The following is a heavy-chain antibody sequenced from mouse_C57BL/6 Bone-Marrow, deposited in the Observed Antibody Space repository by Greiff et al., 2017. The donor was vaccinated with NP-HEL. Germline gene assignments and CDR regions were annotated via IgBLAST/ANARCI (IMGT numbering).Heavy chain of an antibody. J-gene: IGHJ1*03. Sequence: EVQLQESGPVLVKPGASVKMSCKASGYTFTDYYMNWVKQSHGKSLEWIGVINPYNGGTSYNQKFKGKATLTVDKSSRTTYMELNSLTSEDSAVYYCARKNVYDYDVHWYFDVWGTGTTVTVSS. CDR2: INPYNGGT. D-gene: IGHD2-4*01. CDR1: GYTFTDYY. V-gene: IGHV1-19*01. CDR3: ARKNVYDYDVHWYFDV.